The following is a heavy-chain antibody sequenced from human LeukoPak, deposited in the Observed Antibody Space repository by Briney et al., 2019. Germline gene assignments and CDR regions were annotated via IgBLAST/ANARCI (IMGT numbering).Heavy chain of an antibody. D-gene: IGHD3-22*01. Sequence: GGSLRLSCAASGFTFSSYSMNWVRQAPGKGLEWVSSISSSSSYIYYADSVKGRFTISRDNAKNSLYLQMNSLRAEDTAVYYCARDKKTYYYDSSGRDAFDIWGQGTMVTVSS. V-gene: IGHV3-21*01. J-gene: IGHJ3*02. CDR2: ISSSSSYI. CDR1: GFTFSSYS. CDR3: ARDKKTYYYDSSGRDAFDI.